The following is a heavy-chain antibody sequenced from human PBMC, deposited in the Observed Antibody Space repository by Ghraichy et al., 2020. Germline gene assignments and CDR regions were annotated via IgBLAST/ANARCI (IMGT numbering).Heavy chain of an antibody. Sequence: ASVKVSCKASGYTFTSYYMHWVRQAPGQGLEWMGIINPSGGSTSYAQKFHGRVTMTRDTSTSTVYMELSSLRSEDTAVYYCARDPPPSSGWYVASLDYWGQGTLVTVSS. V-gene: IGHV1-46*01. CDR1: GYTFTSYY. J-gene: IGHJ4*02. CDR2: INPSGGST. D-gene: IGHD6-19*01. CDR3: ARDPPPSSGWYVASLDY.